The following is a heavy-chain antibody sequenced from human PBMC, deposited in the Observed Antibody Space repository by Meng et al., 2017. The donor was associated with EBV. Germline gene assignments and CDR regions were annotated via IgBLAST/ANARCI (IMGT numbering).Heavy chain of an antibody. J-gene: IGHJ4*02. D-gene: IGHD3-22*01. CDR2: ISAYNGNT. V-gene: IGHV1-18*01. Sequence: VQLLQSGDGVKKPGASVKVSCKASGYTFTSYGISWVRQAPGQGLEWMGWISAYNGNTNYAQKLQGRVTMTTDTSTSTAYMELRSLRSDDTAVYYCARDGRLYDTPSPFDYWGQGTLVTVSS. CDR3: ARDGRLYDTPSPFDY. CDR1: GYTFTSYG.